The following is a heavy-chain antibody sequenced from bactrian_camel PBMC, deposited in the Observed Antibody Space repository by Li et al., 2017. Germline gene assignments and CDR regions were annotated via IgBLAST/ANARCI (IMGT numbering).Heavy chain of an antibody. CDR1: GYTSSSFC. CDR3: AAGDSTKTRGVLWEYAYDY. Sequence: LVESGGGSVQAGGSLRLSCTASGYTSSSFCVAWFRQPPGKARERVASLHTVRYWRYYADSVKGRFTISRDNAKNTLYLQMDSLKPEDTAMYYCAAGDSTKTRGVLWEYAYDYWGQGTQVTVS. V-gene: IGHV3S1*01. D-gene: IGHD3*01. CDR2: LHTVRYWR. J-gene: IGHJ4*01.